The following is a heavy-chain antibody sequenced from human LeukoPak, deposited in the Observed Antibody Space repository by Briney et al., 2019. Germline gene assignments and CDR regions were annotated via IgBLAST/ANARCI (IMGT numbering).Heavy chain of an antibody. J-gene: IGHJ5*02. CDR1: GFTFSSYA. D-gene: IGHD6-13*01. CDR3: AKDLTAAASLRVDP. CDR2: ITNSGGST. Sequence: GGSLRLSCTTSGFTFSSYAMSWVRQAPGKGLEWVSAITNSGGSTLYADPVKGRFTISRDNSKNTLYLQMNSLRVEDTAIYYCAKDLTAAASLRVDPWGQGTLVTVSS. V-gene: IGHV3-23*01.